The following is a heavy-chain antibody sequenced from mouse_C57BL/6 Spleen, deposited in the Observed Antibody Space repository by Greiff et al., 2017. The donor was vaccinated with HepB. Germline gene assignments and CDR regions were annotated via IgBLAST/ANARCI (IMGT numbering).Heavy chain of an antibody. D-gene: IGHD1-1*01. V-gene: IGHV5-17*01. Sequence: EVHLVESGGGLVKPGGSLKLSCAASGFTFSDYGMHWVRQAPEKGLEWVAYISSGSSTIYYADTVKGRFTISRDNAKNTLFLQMTSLRSEDTAMYYCARGGYYGSSSLHYYAMDYWGQGTSVTVSS. CDR3: ARGGYYGSSSLHYYAMDY. CDR1: GFTFSDYG. J-gene: IGHJ4*01. CDR2: ISSGSSTI.